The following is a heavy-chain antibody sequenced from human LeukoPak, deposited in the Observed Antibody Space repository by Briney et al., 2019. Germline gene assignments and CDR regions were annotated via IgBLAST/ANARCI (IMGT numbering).Heavy chain of an antibody. V-gene: IGHV3-23*01. J-gene: IGHJ4*02. CDR1: GFTFSSYA. Sequence: GGSLRLPCAASGFTFSSYAMSWVRQAPGKGLEWVSVISGSGGRTYYADSVQGRFTISRDNSKNTLYLQMNSLRAEDTAVYYCAKPYYYDSSGYSVNYFGSWGQGTLVTVSS. D-gene: IGHD3-22*01. CDR3: AKPYYYDSSGYSVNYFGS. CDR2: ISGSGGRT.